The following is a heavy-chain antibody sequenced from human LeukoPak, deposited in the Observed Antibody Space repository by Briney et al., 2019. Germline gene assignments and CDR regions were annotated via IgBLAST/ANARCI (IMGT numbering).Heavy chain of an antibody. CDR1: GYTFSNNW. CDR2: IFPADSDT. Sequence: GASLKISCKGSGYTFSNNWIGWVRQMPGKGLEGMGIIFPADSDTRYSPSFQGQVTISADKSINTAYLQRSSLEASDTAMYYCAKHWGSNGYYYNFDYWGQGTLVTVSS. D-gene: IGHD3-22*01. J-gene: IGHJ4*02. V-gene: IGHV5-51*01. CDR3: AKHWGSNGYYYNFDY.